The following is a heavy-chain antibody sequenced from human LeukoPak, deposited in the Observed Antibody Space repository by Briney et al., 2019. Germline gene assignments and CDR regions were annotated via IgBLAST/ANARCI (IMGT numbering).Heavy chain of an antibody. CDR3: ARVGYGSGSWGWFDP. V-gene: IGHV4-59*01. CDR1: GGSISGFF. D-gene: IGHD3-10*01. Sequence: PSETLSLSCTVSGGSISGFFWTWIRQSPGKGLEYIGYIYYSGTTDYNPTLKRLVSMSVDTPKNQFFLNLTSVTAAATPIYYCARVGYGSGSWGWFDPWGQGTLLTVSS. J-gene: IGHJ5*02. CDR2: IYYSGTT.